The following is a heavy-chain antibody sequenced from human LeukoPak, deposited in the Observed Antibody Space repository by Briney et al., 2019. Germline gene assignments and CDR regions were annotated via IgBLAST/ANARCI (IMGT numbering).Heavy chain of an antibody. J-gene: IGHJ3*02. CDR2: IYYSGST. V-gene: IGHV4-61*01. D-gene: IGHD3-3*01. CDR3: ARDRGYDFWSGYTDI. Sequence: PSQTLSLTCTVSGGSISSSSYYWGWIRQPPGKGLEWIGYIYYSGSTNYNPSLKSRVTISVDTSKNQFSLKLSSVTAADTAVYYCARDRGYDFWSGYTDIWGQGTMVTVSS. CDR1: GGSISSSSYY.